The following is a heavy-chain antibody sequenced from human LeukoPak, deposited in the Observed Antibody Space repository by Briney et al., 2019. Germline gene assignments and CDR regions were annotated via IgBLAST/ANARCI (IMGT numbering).Heavy chain of an antibody. Sequence: GASVKVSCKASVGTFSSYASSWVRQAPGQGLEWMGGIIPIFGTANYAQKFQGRVTITTDDSTSTAYMELRSLRSEDTAVYYCARAGRQLHYYYYMAVWGKGTTVTVSS. V-gene: IGHV1-69*05. CDR3: ARAGRQLHYYYYMAV. CDR1: VGTFSSYA. D-gene: IGHD6-6*01. CDR2: IIPIFGTA. J-gene: IGHJ6*03.